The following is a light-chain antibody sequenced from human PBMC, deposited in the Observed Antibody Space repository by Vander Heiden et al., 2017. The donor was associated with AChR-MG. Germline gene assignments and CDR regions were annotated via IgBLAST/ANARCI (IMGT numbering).Light chain of an antibody. Sequence: DIVITQSPLSLPVTPGTPASISCRSSQSLRHSNGYNYLDWYLQKPGQSPQLLIYLGSNRASGVPDRFSDSGSGTDFTLKISRVEAEDVGVYYCMQARQTPPTFGQGTKLEIK. CDR2: LGS. J-gene: IGKJ2*01. CDR1: QSLRHSNGYNY. CDR3: MQARQTPPT. V-gene: IGKV2-28*01.